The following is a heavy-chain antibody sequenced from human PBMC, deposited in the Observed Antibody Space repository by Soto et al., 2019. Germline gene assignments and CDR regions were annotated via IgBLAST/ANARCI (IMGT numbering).Heavy chain of an antibody. Sequence: QVQLVQSGAEVKKPGSSVKVSCKASGGTFSSYAISWVRQAPGQGLEWMGGIIPIFGTANYAQKFQGRVTITADKSTSPAYMELSSLRSEDTAVYYCARSSRGYSYCYRYYYGMDVWGQGATVTVSS. D-gene: IGHD5-18*01. CDR2: IIPIFGTA. CDR1: GGTFSSYA. V-gene: IGHV1-69*06. CDR3: ARSSRGYSYCYRYYYGMDV. J-gene: IGHJ6*02.